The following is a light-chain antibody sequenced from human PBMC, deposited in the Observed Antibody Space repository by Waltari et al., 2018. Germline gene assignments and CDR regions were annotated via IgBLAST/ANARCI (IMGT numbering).Light chain of an antibody. CDR2: DAA. CDR3: QQRSNWHT. V-gene: IGKV3-11*01. J-gene: IGKJ2*01. Sequence: ENVLTQSPATLSLSPGEAATLSCRASQNVGNSLAWYQHKPGQAPRLLISDAANRASGIPARFSGSGSGTDFTLTISSLEPDDFAVYYCQQRSNWHTFGQGTRLEIK. CDR1: QNVGNS.